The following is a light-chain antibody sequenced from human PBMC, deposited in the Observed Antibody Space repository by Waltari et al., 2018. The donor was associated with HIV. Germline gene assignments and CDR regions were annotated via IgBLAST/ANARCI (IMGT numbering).Light chain of an antibody. V-gene: IGLV1-40*01. CDR3: QSYDSSLSGFVV. Sequence: QSVLTQPPSVSGAPGQRVTISCTGSSSNIGAGYDVHWYQQLPGTAPKVLIYRNPNRPSGVPDRFSGSNSGTSASLAITGLQAEDEADYYCQSYDSSLSGFVVFGGGTKVTVL. CDR2: RNP. J-gene: IGLJ2*01. CDR1: SSNIGAGYD.